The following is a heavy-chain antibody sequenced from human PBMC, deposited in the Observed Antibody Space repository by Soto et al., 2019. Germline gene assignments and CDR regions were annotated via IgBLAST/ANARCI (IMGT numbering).Heavy chain of an antibody. CDR1: GFSFSSYA. CDR2: IGGRGGST. CDR3: AKQGDYDFWSSSNNWLDP. V-gene: IGHV3-23*01. D-gene: IGHD3-3*01. Sequence: PGGSLSLSCAASGFSFSSYAISWVRQAPGKGLEWVSSIGGRGGSTYYADSVKGRFTISRDNSKDTVYLQMNSLGVEDTAVYYCAKQGDYDFWSSSNNWLDPWGQGTLVTVSS. J-gene: IGHJ5*02.